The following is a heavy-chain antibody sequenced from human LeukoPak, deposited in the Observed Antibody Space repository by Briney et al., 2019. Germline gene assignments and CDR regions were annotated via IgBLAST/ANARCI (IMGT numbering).Heavy chain of an antibody. CDR1: GFTFSSYW. CDR3: ARAGRGYSYGGDFDY. D-gene: IGHD5-18*01. CDR2: IKQDGSEK. V-gene: IGHV3-7*01. Sequence: GGSLRLSCAASGFTFSSYWMSWVRQAPGKGLEWVANIKQDGSEKYYVDSVKGRFTISRDNAKNSLYLQTNSLRAEDTAVYYCARAGRGYSYGGDFDYWGQGTLVTVSS. J-gene: IGHJ4*02.